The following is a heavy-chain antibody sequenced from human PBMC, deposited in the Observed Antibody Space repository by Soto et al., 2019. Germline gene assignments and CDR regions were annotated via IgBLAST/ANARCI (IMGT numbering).Heavy chain of an antibody. CDR1: GGSISSYY. Sequence: SETLSLTCTVSGGSISSYYWSWIRQPPGKGLEWIGYIYYSGSTNYNPSLKSRVTISVDTSKNQFSLKLSSVTAADTAVYYCARLHRYCSGGSCYGAEIWFDPWGQGTLVTVSS. J-gene: IGHJ5*02. V-gene: IGHV4-59*08. CDR3: ARLHRYCSGGSCYGAEIWFDP. D-gene: IGHD2-15*01. CDR2: IYYSGST.